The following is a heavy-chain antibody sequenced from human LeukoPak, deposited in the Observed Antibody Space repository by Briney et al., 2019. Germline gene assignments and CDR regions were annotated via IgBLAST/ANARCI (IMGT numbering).Heavy chain of an antibody. J-gene: IGHJ4*02. D-gene: IGHD2-2*01. CDR2: INPNSGDT. V-gene: IGHV1-2*06. CDR1: GYTFTGYH. Sequence: ASVKVSCKASGYTFTGYHMHWVRQAPGQGLEWMGRINPNSGDTNYAQKFQGRVTMTRDTSISTAYMELSRLRSDDTAVYYCVRDYCSSTSCLFDYWGQGTLVTVSS. CDR3: VRDYCSSTSCLFDY.